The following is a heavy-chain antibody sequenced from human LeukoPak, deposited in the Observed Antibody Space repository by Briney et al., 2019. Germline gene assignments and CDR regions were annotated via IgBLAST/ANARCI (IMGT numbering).Heavy chain of an antibody. D-gene: IGHD2-21*01. V-gene: IGHV4-61*02. CDR2: IYTSGST. CDR3: AREHIGP. CDR1: GGSISSGTYY. J-gene: IGHJ5*02. Sequence: SETLSLTCTVSGGSISSGTYYWSWIRQPAGKGLEWIGRIYTSGSTNYNPSLKSRVTISVDTSKNQFSLKLSSVTAADTAVYYCAREHIGPWGQGTLVTVSS.